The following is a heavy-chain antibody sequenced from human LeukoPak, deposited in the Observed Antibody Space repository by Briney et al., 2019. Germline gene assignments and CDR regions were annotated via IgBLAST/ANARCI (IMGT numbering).Heavy chain of an antibody. D-gene: IGHD2-2*01. CDR3: AREASCSSTTCYFDY. CDR2: ISLSGSTI. J-gene: IGHJ4*02. CDR1: GFNFSDFY. Sequence: GGSLRLSCAASGFNFSDFYMSWIRQAPGKGLEWLSSISLSGSTITYAASVKGRVTVSRDYAKNSVVLHILSLRADDTAVYYCAREASCSSTTCYFDYWGQGTLVTVSS. V-gene: IGHV3-11*01.